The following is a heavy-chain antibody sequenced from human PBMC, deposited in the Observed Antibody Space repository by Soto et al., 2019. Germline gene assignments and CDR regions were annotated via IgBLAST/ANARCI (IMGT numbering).Heavy chain of an antibody. D-gene: IGHD5-18*01. CDR1: GGTFSSYA. CDR2: IIPIFGTA. V-gene: IGHV1-69*13. CDR3: ARCKGRGGAWIQLCGALYGMDV. Sequence: VASVKVSCKASGGTFSSYAISWVRQAPGQGLEWMGGIIPIFGTANYAQKFQGRVTITADESTSTAYMELSGLRSEDTAVYYCARCKGRGGAWIQLCGALYGMDVWGQGTTVTVSS. J-gene: IGHJ6*02.